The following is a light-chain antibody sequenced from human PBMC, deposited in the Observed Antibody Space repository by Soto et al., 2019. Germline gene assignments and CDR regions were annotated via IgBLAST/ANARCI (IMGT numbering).Light chain of an antibody. Sequence: ETVLTQSPATLSLSPGERATLSCRASQNVDIYLAWYQQKPGQAPRLLIYDASNRATGVPPRFSGSGSGTDFPLTLSSLEPEDFALYYCQQRRNWPPLTFGQGTRLEIK. CDR3: QQRRNWPPLT. CDR2: DAS. V-gene: IGKV3-11*01. J-gene: IGKJ5*01. CDR1: QNVDIY.